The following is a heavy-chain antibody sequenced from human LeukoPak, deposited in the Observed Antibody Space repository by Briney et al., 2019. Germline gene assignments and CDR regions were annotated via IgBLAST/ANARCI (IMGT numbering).Heavy chain of an antibody. J-gene: IGHJ4*02. CDR2: IYHSGST. CDR3: ARYCSSTSCSFFDY. Sequence: SQTLSLTCAVSGGSISSGGYSWSWIRQPPGEGLEWIGYIYHSGSTYYNPSLKSRVTISVDRSKNQFSLKLSSVTAADTAVYYCARYCSSTSCSFFDYWGQGTLVTVSS. D-gene: IGHD2-2*01. CDR1: GGSISSGGYS. V-gene: IGHV4-30-2*01.